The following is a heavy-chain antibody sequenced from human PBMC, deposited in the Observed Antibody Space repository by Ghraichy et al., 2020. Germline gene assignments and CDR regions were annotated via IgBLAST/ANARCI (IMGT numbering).Heavy chain of an antibody. CDR1: GFSLSTSGVG. CDR2: IYWDDDK. CDR3: AHYTNGPPVAYSSSWYGGYNWFDP. Sequence: SGPTLVKPTQTLTLTCTFSGFSLSTSGVGVGWIRQPPGKTLEWLALIYWDDDKRYSPSLKSRLTITKDTSKNQVVLTMTNMDPVDTATYYCAHYTNGPPVAYSSSWYGGYNWFDPWGQGTLVTVSS. D-gene: IGHD6-13*01. J-gene: IGHJ5*02. V-gene: IGHV2-5*02.